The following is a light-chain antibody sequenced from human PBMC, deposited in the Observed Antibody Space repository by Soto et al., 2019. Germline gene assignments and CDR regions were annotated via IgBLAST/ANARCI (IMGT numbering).Light chain of an antibody. J-gene: IGKJ1*01. CDR1: QSVGSR. V-gene: IGKV3-15*01. CDR2: ESS. Sequence: VMTLSPGTLSVSKSEGAALSCRASQSVGSRVAWYQQIFGQPPRLLIYESSTRANGIPARFSGSGSGTEFTLTISSLQSEDFGVYYCQQNRYWPRTVGQGTKVDI. CDR3: QQNRYWPRT.